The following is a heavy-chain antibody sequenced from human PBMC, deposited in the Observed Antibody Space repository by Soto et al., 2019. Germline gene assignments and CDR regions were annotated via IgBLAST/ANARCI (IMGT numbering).Heavy chain of an antibody. D-gene: IGHD3-3*01. Sequence: GGSLRLSCSASGFTFSSYAMHWVRQAPGKGLEYVSAISSNGGSTYYADSVKGRFTISRDNSKNTLYLQMSSLRAEDTAVYYCVKADYDFWSGYYWPLYYYGMDVWGQGTTVTVSS. CDR2: ISSNGGST. CDR1: GFTFSSYA. J-gene: IGHJ6*02. CDR3: VKADYDFWSGYYWPLYYYGMDV. V-gene: IGHV3-64D*08.